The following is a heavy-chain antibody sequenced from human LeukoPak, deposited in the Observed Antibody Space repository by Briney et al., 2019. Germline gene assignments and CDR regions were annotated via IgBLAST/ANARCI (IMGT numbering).Heavy chain of an antibody. D-gene: IGHD5-12*01. CDR3: ARSLTTSGYAPQEFDS. Sequence: SETLSLTCNVSGVSITSSDYYWGWIRQPPGKGLEWIVSIYSRGTNYYNPSLKSRVTISVDTSRNQVSLKMSSVTAADTAVYYCARSLTTSGYAPQEFDSWGQGTLVTVSS. CDR1: GVSITSSDYY. CDR2: IYSRGTN. V-gene: IGHV4-39*01. J-gene: IGHJ4*02.